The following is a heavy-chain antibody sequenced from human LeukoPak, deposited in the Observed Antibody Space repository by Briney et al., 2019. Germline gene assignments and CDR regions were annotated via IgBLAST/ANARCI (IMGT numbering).Heavy chain of an antibody. CDR2: IYNDGTT. Sequence: GGSLRLSCSASRFTVITSFMSWVRQAPGKGLEWVSVIYNDGTTYYADSVKGRFTISRDNPKNTLYLQMNALRAEDTAVYYCGRDLGGRSGYWGQGTLVTVSS. V-gene: IGHV3-53*01. CDR1: RFTVITSF. D-gene: IGHD1-26*01. J-gene: IGHJ4*02. CDR3: GRDLGGRSGY.